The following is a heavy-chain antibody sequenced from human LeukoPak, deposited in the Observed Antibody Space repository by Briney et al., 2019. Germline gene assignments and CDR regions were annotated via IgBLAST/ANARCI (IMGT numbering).Heavy chain of an antibody. D-gene: IGHD1-1*01. CDR3: AGDASPYNWNDEGWFDP. V-gene: IGHV3-33*01. Sequence: GGSLRLSCAASGFTFSSYGMHWVRQAPGKGLEWVAVIWYDGSNKYYADSVKGRFTISRDNSKNTLYLQMNSLRAEDTAVYYCAGDASPYNWNDEGWFDPWGQGTLVTVSS. CDR1: GFTFSSYG. J-gene: IGHJ5*02. CDR2: IWYDGSNK.